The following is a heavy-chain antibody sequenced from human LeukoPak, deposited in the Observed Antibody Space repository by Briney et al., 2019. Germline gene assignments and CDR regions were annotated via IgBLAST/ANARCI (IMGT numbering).Heavy chain of an antibody. CDR1: GFTFSSYA. V-gene: IGHV3-23*01. D-gene: IGHD5/OR15-5a*01. Sequence: GGSLRLSCAASGFTFSSYAMNWVRQAPGKGLEWVSVISGSGGRIYYADSVKGRFTISRDNSKNTLYLQMNSLRAEDTAVYYCARESTEDRPGSWGQGTLVTVSS. CDR2: ISGSGGRI. CDR3: ARESTEDRPGS. J-gene: IGHJ5*02.